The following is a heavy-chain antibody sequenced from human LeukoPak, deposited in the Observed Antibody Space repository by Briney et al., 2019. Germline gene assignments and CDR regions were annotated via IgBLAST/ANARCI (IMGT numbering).Heavy chain of an antibody. Sequence: SETLSLTCTVSGGSISGGGYYWSWIRQPPGKGLEWIGYVSYTGSTNYNPSLQSRVTMSIDTSKNRFSLKLSSVTAADTAVYYCASGGYCSSTSCYPTWFDPWGQGTLDTVSS. CDR3: ASGGYCSSTSCYPTWFDP. CDR2: VSYTGST. V-gene: IGHV4-61*08. CDR1: GGSISGGGYY. J-gene: IGHJ5*02. D-gene: IGHD2-2*01.